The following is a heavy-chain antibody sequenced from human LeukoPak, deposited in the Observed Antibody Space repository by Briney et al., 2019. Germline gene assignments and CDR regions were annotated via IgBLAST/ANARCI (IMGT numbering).Heavy chain of an antibody. CDR2: IYYSGST. J-gene: IGHJ4*02. Sequence: SETLSLTCTVSGGSISSGDYYWSWIRQPPGKGLEWIGYIYYSGSTYYNPSLKSRVTISVDTSKNQFSLKRSSVTAADTAVYYCARGNGRIQLSRHWGQGTLVTDSS. V-gene: IGHV4-30-4*08. CDR3: ARGNGRIQLSRH. CDR1: GGSISSGDYY. D-gene: IGHD5-18*01.